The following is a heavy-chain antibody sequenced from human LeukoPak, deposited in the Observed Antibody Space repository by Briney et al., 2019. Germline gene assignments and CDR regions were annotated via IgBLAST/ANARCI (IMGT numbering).Heavy chain of an antibody. D-gene: IGHD3-22*01. CDR2: IYPGDSDT. J-gene: IGHJ4*02. CDR1: GYSFTNYW. CDR3: ARPYNYYDSSGFDY. V-gene: IGHV5-51*01. Sequence: GEPLKISCKGSGYSFTNYWIGWVRQMPGKGLEWMGIIYPGDSDTRYSPSFQGQVTISADKSVNTAYLQWSSLKASDTAMYYCARPYNYYDSSGFDYWGQGTLVTVSS.